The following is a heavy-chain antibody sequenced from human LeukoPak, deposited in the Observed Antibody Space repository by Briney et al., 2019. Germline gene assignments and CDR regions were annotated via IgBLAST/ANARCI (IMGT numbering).Heavy chain of an antibody. D-gene: IGHD3-10*01. J-gene: IGHJ4*02. CDR3: ARRTSGGGLFDY. V-gene: IGHV4-39*02. Sequence: SETLSLTCTVSGGSISSSSYYWGWIRQPPGKGLEWIGSIFYSGDTYYNASLKSRVTISVYTSKKHFSLKLTSVTSADTAVYYCARRTSGGGLFDYWGQGTLVTVSS. CDR2: IFYSGDT. CDR1: GGSISSSSYY.